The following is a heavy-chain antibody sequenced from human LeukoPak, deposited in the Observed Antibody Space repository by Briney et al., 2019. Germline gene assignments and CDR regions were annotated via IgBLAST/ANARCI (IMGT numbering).Heavy chain of an antibody. J-gene: IGHJ4*02. Sequence: PGGSLRLSCAASGFTFSSYAMHWVRQAPGKGLEWVAVISYDGSNKYYADSVKGRFTISRDISKNTLYLQMNSLRAEDTAVYYCAREGLRYCSGGSCYSDYWGQGTLVTVS. CDR3: AREGLRYCSGGSCYSDY. CDR1: GFTFSSYA. V-gene: IGHV3-30*01. D-gene: IGHD2-15*01. CDR2: ISYDGSNK.